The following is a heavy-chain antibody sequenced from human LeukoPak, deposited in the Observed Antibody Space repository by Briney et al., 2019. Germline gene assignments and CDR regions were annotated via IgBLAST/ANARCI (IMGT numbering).Heavy chain of an antibody. J-gene: IGHJ4*02. Sequence: GGSLRLSYTASGFTFISSGMHWFRQGPGEGLAWVSFIDYDGTDKYYADSVKGRFTISRDNSKNTLYLQMNNLRAEDTAVYYCTNFDHWGQGTLLTVSS. CDR1: GFTFISSG. CDR3: TNFDH. V-gene: IGHV3-30*02. CDR2: IDYDGTDK.